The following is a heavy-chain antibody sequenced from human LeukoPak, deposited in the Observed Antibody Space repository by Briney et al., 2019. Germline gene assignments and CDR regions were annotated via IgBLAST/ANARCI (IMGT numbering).Heavy chain of an antibody. Sequence: PGGSLRLSCAASGFTFDDYAMHWVRQAPGKGLEWVSGITWNSDSIDYADSVKGRFTISRDNAKNSLYLQMNSLRADDSAVYYCARYCTFRTCSATQFDAWGQGTLVTVSS. D-gene: IGHD2-8*01. CDR3: ARYCTFRTCSATQFDA. CDR2: ITWNSDSI. V-gene: IGHV3-9*01. CDR1: GFTFDDYA. J-gene: IGHJ5*02.